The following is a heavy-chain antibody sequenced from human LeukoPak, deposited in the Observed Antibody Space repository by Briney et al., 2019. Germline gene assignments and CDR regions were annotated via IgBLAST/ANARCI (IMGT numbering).Heavy chain of an antibody. CDR1: GYTFTDYS. CDR2: INPNSGGT. Sequence: GASVKVSCKGSGYTFTDYSMHWVRQAPGQGLEWMGWINPNSGGTNYAQKFQGRVTMTRDTSISTAYMELSRLRSDDTAVYYCARDRGAYCSGGSCQWYYFDYWGQGTLVTVSS. CDR3: ARDRGAYCSGGSCQWYYFDY. V-gene: IGHV1-2*02. J-gene: IGHJ4*02. D-gene: IGHD2-15*01.